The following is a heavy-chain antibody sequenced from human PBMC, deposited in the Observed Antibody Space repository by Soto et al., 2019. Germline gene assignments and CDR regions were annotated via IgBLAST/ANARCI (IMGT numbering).Heavy chain of an antibody. J-gene: IGHJ5*02. CDR3: SQLLSLDNSCRS. CDR1: GGSFSGYY. V-gene: IGHV4-34*01. D-gene: IGHD2-2*01. Sequence: SETLSLTCAVYGGSFSGYYWSWIRQPPGKGLEWIGEINHSGSTNYNPSLKSRVTISVDTSKNQFSLKLSSVTAADTAVYYCSQLLSLDNSCRSWGQGTLVTVSS. CDR2: INHSGST.